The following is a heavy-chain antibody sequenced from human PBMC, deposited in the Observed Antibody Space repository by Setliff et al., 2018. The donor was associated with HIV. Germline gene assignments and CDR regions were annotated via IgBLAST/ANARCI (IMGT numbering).Heavy chain of an antibody. CDR3: ARDLLGTSNGYLHY. CDR1: GFTFSSFS. Sequence: LRLPCAASGFTFSSFSMHWVRQAPGKGLEWISYITGSSNTMDYADSVKGRFTISRDKSKNSLFLQMNSLRVDDTAVYYCARDLLGTSNGYLHYWGQGTLVTVSS. J-gene: IGHJ1*01. D-gene: IGHD2-15*01. CDR2: ITGSSNTM. V-gene: IGHV3-48*01.